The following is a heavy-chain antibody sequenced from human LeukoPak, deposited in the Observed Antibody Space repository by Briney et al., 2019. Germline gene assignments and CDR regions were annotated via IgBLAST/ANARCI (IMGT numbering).Heavy chain of an antibody. CDR3: ARTRPQDHSTSYRAV. D-gene: IGHD1-14*01. CDR1: GDSISSDY. V-gene: IGHV4-59*08. Sequence: PSETLSLTCNVSGDSISSDYGSWIRQPPGKRLEWNGFIFYSVTTNYTPSLQSRVTISVDTSKNQFSLKLSSVTAADTAVYYCARTRPQDHSTSYRAVWGKGITVTVSS. CDR2: IFYSVTT. J-gene: IGHJ6*03.